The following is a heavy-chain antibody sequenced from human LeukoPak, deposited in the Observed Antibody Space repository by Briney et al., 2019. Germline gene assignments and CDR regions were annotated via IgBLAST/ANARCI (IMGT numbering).Heavy chain of an antibody. CDR3: ARTPLKYYYDSSGYFDY. CDR1: GGSFSGYY. V-gene: IGHV4-34*01. CDR2: INHSGST. D-gene: IGHD3-22*01. J-gene: IGHJ4*02. Sequence: PSETLSLTCAVYGGSFSGYYWSWIRQPPGKGLEWIGEINHSGSTNYNPSLKSRVTISVDTSKNQFSLKLSSVTAADTAVYYCARTPLKYYYDSSGYFDYWGQGTLVTVSS.